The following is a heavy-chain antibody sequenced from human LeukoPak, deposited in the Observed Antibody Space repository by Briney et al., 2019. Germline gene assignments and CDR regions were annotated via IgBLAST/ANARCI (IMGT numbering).Heavy chain of an antibody. CDR3: ARAGYSSGWYNGLDV. D-gene: IGHD6-19*01. CDR1: GFTFSSYG. CDR2: ISYDGSNK. J-gene: IGHJ6*02. V-gene: IGHV3-30-3*01. Sequence: PGRSLRLSCAASGFTFSSYGIHWVRQAPGKGLEWVAIISYDGSNKYYADSVKGRFTISRDTSENTLYLQMNSLRAEDTAVYYCARAGYSSGWYNGLDVWGQGTTVTVSS.